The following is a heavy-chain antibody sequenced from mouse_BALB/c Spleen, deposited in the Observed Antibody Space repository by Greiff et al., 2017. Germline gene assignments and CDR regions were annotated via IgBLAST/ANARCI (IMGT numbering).Heavy chain of an antibody. J-gene: IGHJ2*01. D-gene: IGHD1-1*01. CDR2: ISSGGSYT. Sequence: EVKLVESGGGLVKPGGSLKLSCAASGFTFSSYTMSWVRQTPEKRLEWVATISSGGSYTYYPDSVKGRFTISRDNAKNTLYLQMSSLKSEDTAMYYCTRGGDWITTVVATDLDYWGQGTTLTVSS. CDR1: GFTFSSYT. V-gene: IGHV5-6-4*01. CDR3: TRGGDWITTVVATDLDY.